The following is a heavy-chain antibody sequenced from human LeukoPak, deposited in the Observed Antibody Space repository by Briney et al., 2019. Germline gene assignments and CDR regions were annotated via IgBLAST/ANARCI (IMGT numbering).Heavy chain of an antibody. J-gene: IGHJ4*01. V-gene: IGHV3-9*01. CDR2: ISWNSGSI. Sequence: SLRLSCAASGFTFDDYAMHWVRQAPGKGLEWVSGISWNSGSIGYADSVKGRFTISRDNAKNSLYLQMNSLRAEDTALHYCAKDRERWLQIHLDYWGQEPWSPSLQ. CDR3: AKDRERWLQIHLDY. CDR1: GFTFDDYA. D-gene: IGHD5-24*01.